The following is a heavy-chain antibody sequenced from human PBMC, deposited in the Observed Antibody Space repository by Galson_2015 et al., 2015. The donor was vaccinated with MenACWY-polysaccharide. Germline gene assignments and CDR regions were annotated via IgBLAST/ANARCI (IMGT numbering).Heavy chain of an antibody. CDR1: GFSVNNYV. Sequence: SLRLSCAASGFSVNNYVMRWVRQAPGKGLMWVSRLNHDATDINYEDSVKGRFTISRDYAKNTLYLQMSNLRLEDTAVYYCARDQHFRIDYMGQGTLVTVSP. CDR2: LNHDATDI. D-gene: IGHD2-2*01. CDR3: ARDQHFRIDY. J-gene: IGHJ4*02. V-gene: IGHV3-74*01.